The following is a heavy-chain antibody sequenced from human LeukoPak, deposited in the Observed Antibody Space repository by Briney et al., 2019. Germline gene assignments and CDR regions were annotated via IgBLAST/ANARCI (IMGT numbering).Heavy chain of an antibody. CDR1: GGSISSSSYY. CDR3: ARESYSSGWYFS. CDR2: IYYSGST. Sequence: SETLSLTCTVSGGSISSSSYYWGWIRQPPGKGLEWIGSIYYSGSTYYNPSLKSRVTISVDTSKNQFSLKLSSVTAADTAVYYCARESYSSGWYFSRGQGTLVTVSP. D-gene: IGHD6-19*01. J-gene: IGHJ4*02. V-gene: IGHV4-39*07.